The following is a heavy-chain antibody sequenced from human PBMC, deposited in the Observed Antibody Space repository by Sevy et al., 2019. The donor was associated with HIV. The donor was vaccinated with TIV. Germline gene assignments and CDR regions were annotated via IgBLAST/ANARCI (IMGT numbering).Heavy chain of an antibody. Sequence: GGSLRLSCAASGFTFSDYYMSWIRQAPGKGLEWVSYISSSGSTIYYADSVKGRFTISRDNAKNSLYLQMNSLRAEDTAVYYCARPGGASSSWYDPHWFDPWGQGTLVTVSS. CDR2: ISSSGSTI. D-gene: IGHD6-13*01. CDR3: ARPGGASSSWYDPHWFDP. J-gene: IGHJ5*02. V-gene: IGHV3-11*01. CDR1: GFTFSDYY.